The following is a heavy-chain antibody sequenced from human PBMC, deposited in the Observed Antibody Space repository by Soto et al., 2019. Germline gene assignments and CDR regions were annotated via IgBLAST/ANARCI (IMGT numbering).Heavy chain of an antibody. J-gene: IGHJ5*01. Sequence: LSLTCTLSGGSVRAPDWWNWVRQSPDKGLEWIAEVHISGHSNYNPSLRSRVSVSIDSSKNQFYLNLNSVTAADTAIYYCARVRQGCSANNCYFDPWGQGTQVTVSS. D-gene: IGHD1-1*01. CDR1: GGSVRAPDW. CDR2: VHISGHS. CDR3: ARVRQGCSANNCYFDP. V-gene: IGHV4-4*02.